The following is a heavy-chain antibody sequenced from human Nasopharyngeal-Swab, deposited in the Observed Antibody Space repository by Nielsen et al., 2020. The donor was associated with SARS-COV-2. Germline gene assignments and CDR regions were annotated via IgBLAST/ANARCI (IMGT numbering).Heavy chain of an antibody. Sequence: ASVKVSCKASGYTFTGYYMHWVRQAPGQGLEWMGRINPNSGGTNYAQKFQGRVTMTRDTSISTAYMELSRLRSDETAVYYCARAPYSSSWYVVGVWFDPWGQGTLVTVSS. CDR3: ARAPYSSSWYVVGVWFDP. J-gene: IGHJ5*02. D-gene: IGHD6-13*01. CDR1: GYTFTGYY. V-gene: IGHV1-2*06. CDR2: INPNSGGT.